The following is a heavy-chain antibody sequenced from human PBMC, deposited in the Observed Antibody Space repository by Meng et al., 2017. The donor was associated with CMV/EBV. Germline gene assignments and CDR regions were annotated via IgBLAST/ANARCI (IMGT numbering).Heavy chain of an antibody. V-gene: IGHV4-30-4*08. CDR3: ARGVAPIVVVPAAMSRRGMDV. CDR2: IYYSGST. J-gene: IGHJ6*02. Sequence: SETLSLTCTVSGCSISSGYYYWNWIRHPPWKGLEWIGYIYYSGSTYYNPSLKSRVTISVDTSKNQFSLKLSSVTAADTAVYYFARGVAPIVVVPAAMSRRGMDVWGQGTTVTVSS. CDR1: GCSISSGYYY. D-gene: IGHD2-2*01.